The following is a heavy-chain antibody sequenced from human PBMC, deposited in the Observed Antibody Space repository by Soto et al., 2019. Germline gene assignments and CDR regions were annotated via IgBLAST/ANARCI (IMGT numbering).Heavy chain of an antibody. V-gene: IGHV1-69*13. CDR3: ARGSSSGNYYGMDV. J-gene: IGHJ6*02. CDR1: GGTFSSYA. D-gene: IGHD6-6*01. CDR2: IIPIFGTA. Sequence: GASVKVSCKASGGTFSSYAISWVRQAPGQGLEWMGGIIPIFGTANYAQKFQGRVTITADESTSTAYMELSSLRSEDTAVYYCARGSSSGNYYGMDVWGQGTTVTVSS.